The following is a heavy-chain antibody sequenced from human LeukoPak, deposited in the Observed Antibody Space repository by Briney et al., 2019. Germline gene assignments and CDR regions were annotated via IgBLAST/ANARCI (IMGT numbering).Heavy chain of an antibody. Sequence: GGSLRLSCAASGFAFNTYWMHWVRQAPGKGLVWVSRIKSDGSDTTYTDSVKGRFTISRDNAKNTLYLQMNSLSAEETAMYFCARDRGYTFDYWGQGTLVTVSS. J-gene: IGHJ4*02. V-gene: IGHV3-74*01. CDR1: GFAFNTYW. D-gene: IGHD3-22*01. CDR2: IKSDGSDT. CDR3: ARDRGYTFDY.